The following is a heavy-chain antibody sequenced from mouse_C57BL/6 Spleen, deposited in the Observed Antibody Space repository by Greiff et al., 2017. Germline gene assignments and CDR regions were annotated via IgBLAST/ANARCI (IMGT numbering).Heavy chain of an antibody. J-gene: IGHJ4*01. CDR1: GYTFTDYY. CDR2: INPNNGGT. CDR3: ARRTTVVATYYAMDY. Sequence: VQLQQSGPELVKPGASVKISCKASGYTFTDYYMNWVKQSHGKSLEWIGDINPNNGGTSYNQKFKGKATLTVDKSSSTAYMELRSLTSEDSAVYYCARRTTVVATYYAMDYWGQGTSVTVSS. D-gene: IGHD1-1*01. V-gene: IGHV1-26*01.